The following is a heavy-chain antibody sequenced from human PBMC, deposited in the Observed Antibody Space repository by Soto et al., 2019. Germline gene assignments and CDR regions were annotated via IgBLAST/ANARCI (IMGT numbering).Heavy chain of an antibody. D-gene: IGHD3-10*01. V-gene: IGHV1-8*01. Sequence: ASVKVSCKASGYTFTSYDINWVRQATGQGLEWMGWMNPNSGNTDYAEKFQDRVTMTTDTSTSTAYMELRSLRYDDTAVYYCARDVGDESITYNDAFDIWGQGTMVTVSS. CDR2: MNPNSGNT. J-gene: IGHJ3*02. CDR3: ARDVGDESITYNDAFDI. CDR1: GYTFTSYD.